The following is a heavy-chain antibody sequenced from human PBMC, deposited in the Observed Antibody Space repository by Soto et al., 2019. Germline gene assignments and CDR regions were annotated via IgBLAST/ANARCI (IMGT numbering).Heavy chain of an antibody. D-gene: IGHD1-1*01. Sequence: SETLSLTCTVPGGSISSYYWSWIRQPPGKGLEWIGYIYYSGSTNYNPSLKSRVTISVDTSKNQFSLKLSSVTAADTAVYYCARRYADCFDYWGQGTLGT. CDR2: IYYSGST. CDR1: GGSISSYY. CDR3: ARRYADCFDY. V-gene: IGHV4-59*08. J-gene: IGHJ4*02.